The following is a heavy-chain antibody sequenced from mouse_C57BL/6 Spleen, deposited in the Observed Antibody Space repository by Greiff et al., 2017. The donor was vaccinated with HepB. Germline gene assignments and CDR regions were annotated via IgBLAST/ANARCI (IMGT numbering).Heavy chain of an antibody. CDR2: FYPGSGSI. V-gene: IGHV1-62-2*01. CDR1: GYTFTEYT. J-gene: IGHJ2*01. Sequence: QVKLQQSGAELVKPGASVKLSCKASGYTFTEYTIHWVKQRSGQGLEWIGWFYPGSGSIKYNEKFKDKATLTADKSSSTVYMELSRLTSEDSAVYFCARHEAYYGSSYDYFDYWGQGTTLTVSS. CDR3: ARHEAYYGSSYDYFDY. D-gene: IGHD1-1*01.